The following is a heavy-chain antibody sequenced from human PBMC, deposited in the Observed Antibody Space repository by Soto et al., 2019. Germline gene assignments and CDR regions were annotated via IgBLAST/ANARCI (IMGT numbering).Heavy chain of an antibody. V-gene: IGHV3-33*01. J-gene: IGHJ3*02. CDR2: IWYDGSNK. D-gene: IGHD6-6*01. CDR1: GFTFSSYG. Sequence: GGSLRLSCAASGFTFSSYGMHWVRQAPGKGLEWVAVIWYDGSNKYYADSVKGRFTISRDNSKNTLYLQMNSLRAEDTAVYYCARSSDQDVFDIWGQGTMVTVSS. CDR3: ARSSDQDVFDI.